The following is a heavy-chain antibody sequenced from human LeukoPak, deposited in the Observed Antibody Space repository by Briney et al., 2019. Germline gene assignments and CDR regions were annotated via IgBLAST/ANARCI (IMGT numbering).Heavy chain of an antibody. Sequence: SETLSLTCTVSGGSISSYYWSWIRQPPGKGLESIGYIYYSGSTNYNPSLKSRVTISIDTSKNQFPLKLSSVTAADTAVYYCARDTYYDRFQHWGQGTLVTVSS. CDR1: GGSISSYY. V-gene: IGHV4-59*01. D-gene: IGHD3-16*01. CDR3: ARDTYYDRFQH. J-gene: IGHJ1*01. CDR2: IYYSGST.